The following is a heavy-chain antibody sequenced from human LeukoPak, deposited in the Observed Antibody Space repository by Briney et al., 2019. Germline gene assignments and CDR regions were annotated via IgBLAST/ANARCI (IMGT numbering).Heavy chain of an antibody. J-gene: IGHJ5*02. CDR1: GDSVSSNSAA. Sequence: SQTLSLTCAISGDSVSSNSAAWNWIRQSPSTGLEWLGRTYYRSKWYNDYAVSVKSRITINPDTSKNQFSLQLSSVTPEDTAVYYCAGGYSSGGKWFDPWGQGTLVTVSS. D-gene: IGHD6-19*01. V-gene: IGHV6-1*01. CDR3: AGGYSSGGKWFDP. CDR2: TYYRSKWYN.